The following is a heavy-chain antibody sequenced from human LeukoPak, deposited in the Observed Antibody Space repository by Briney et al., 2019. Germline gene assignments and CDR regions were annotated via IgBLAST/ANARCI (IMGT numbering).Heavy chain of an antibody. J-gene: IGHJ4*02. Sequence: PGGSLRLSCEASAFTFSSYVMHWVRQAPGKGLEWVASISYDGSNEYYADSVKGRFTISRDNSKNTLYLQMNSLIPEDTAVYYCARQYISGQWYFDYWGQGTLVTVSS. CDR2: ISYDGSNE. D-gene: IGHD5-18*01. CDR1: AFTFSSYV. CDR3: ARQYISGQWYFDY. V-gene: IGHV3-30*04.